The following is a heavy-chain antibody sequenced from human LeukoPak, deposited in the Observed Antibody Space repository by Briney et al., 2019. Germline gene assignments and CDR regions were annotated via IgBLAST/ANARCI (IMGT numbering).Heavy chain of an antibody. CDR3: ARGARWLQLEPPDY. CDR1: GSSISSGYY. D-gene: IGHD5-24*01. Sequence: SETLSLTCTVSGSSISSGYYWGWIRQPPGKGVERIGYIYYSGSTNYNPSLKSRVTISVDTSKNQFSLKLSSVTAADTAVYYCARGARWLQLEPPDYWGQGTLVTVSS. V-gene: IGHV4-61*01. CDR2: IYYSGST. J-gene: IGHJ4*02.